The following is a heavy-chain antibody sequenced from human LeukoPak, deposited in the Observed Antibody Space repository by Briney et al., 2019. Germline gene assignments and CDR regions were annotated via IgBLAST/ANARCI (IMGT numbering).Heavy chain of an antibody. D-gene: IGHD6-13*01. J-gene: IGHJ6*02. CDR1: GFIFSSYS. V-gene: IGHV3-23*01. CDR3: AKAASSSWPSYYYGMDV. Sequence: GGSLRLSCAASGFIFSSYSMSWVRQAPGKGLEWVSVITGRGGNTYYADSVKGRFTISKDNSKNTVYLQMSSLRVDDTAVYYCAKAASSSWPSYYYGMDVWGQGITVTVSS. CDR2: ITGRGGNT.